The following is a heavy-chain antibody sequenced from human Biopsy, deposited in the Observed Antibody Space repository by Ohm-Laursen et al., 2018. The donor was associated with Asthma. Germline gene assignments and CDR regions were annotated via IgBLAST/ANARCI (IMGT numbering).Heavy chain of an antibody. Sequence: SQTLSLTCSVSGDSISNYYWNWIRQPPGKGLEWIGYIHDSGSTTYNPSLKSRVTIYLDKSKNQFSLRLTSVTSADAALYSCARFLTPRTGWFDAWGQGTLVTVSP. J-gene: IGHJ5*02. CDR3: ARFLTPRTGWFDA. CDR2: IHDSGST. CDR1: GDSISNYY. D-gene: IGHD1-14*01. V-gene: IGHV4-59*01.